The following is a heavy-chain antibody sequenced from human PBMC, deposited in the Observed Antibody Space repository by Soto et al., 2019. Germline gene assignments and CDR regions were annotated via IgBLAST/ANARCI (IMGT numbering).Heavy chain of an antibody. D-gene: IGHD3-10*01. CDR1: GASFNITGFY. CDR3: ARQNYYGSGTHD. V-gene: IGHV4-39*01. Sequence: QVQLQESGPGLVKPSETLSLSCSVSGASFNITGFYWGWIRQPPGKGLEWIGSIYYLGTTHYNPSLKSRAIISADSSNNQFSLKLRSVTAADTAVYYCARQNYYGSGTHDWGLGTLVTVSS. J-gene: IGHJ4*02. CDR2: IYYLGTT.